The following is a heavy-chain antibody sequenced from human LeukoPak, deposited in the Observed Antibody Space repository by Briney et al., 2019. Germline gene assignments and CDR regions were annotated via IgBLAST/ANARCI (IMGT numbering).Heavy chain of an antibody. CDR3: AKDQGMRQVWNWFDA. D-gene: IGHD1-1*01. Sequence: GGSLRLSCEASGFSFGSFGMHWLRQAPGKGLEWVAVISHDGSSENYGDSVRGRFATSRDNSRSTLYLQMNSLRAEDTAVYYCAKDQGMRQVWNWFDACGQGTLVTVSS. J-gene: IGHJ5*02. V-gene: IGHV3-33*05. CDR2: ISHDGSSE. CDR1: GFSFGSFG.